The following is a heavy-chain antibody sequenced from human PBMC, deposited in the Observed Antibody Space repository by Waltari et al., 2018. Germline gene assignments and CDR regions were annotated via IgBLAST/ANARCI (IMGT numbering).Heavy chain of an antibody. CDR2: IKQDGSEK. V-gene: IGHV3-7*01. CDR1: GFTFSSYW. J-gene: IGHJ3*02. Sequence: EVQLVESGGGLVQPGGSLRLSCAASGFTFSSYWMSWVRQAPGKGLEWVANIKQDGSEKYYVDSVKGRFTISRDNAKNSLYLQMNSLRAEDTAVYYCARKVVIASGAFDIWGQGTMVTVSS. CDR3: ARKVVIASGAFDI. D-gene: IGHD2-21*01.